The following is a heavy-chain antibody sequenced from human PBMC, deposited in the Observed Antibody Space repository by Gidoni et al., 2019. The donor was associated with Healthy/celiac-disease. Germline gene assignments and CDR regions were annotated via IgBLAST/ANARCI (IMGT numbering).Heavy chain of an antibody. CDR1: GFTVSSNY. Sequence: EVQLVESGGGLVQPGGSLRLSCAASGFTVSSNYMSWVRQAPGRGLEGVSGIYSGGSTYYADSVKGRFTISRDNSKNTLYLQMNSLRAEDTAVYYCASHYGSGSYDYWGQGTLVTVSS. CDR2: IYSGGST. CDR3: ASHYGSGSYDY. V-gene: IGHV3-66*04. J-gene: IGHJ4*02. D-gene: IGHD3-10*01.